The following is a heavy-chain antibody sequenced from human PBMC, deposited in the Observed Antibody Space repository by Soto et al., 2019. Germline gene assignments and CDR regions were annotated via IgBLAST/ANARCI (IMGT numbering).Heavy chain of an antibody. CDR1: GFTFSHHY. D-gene: IGHD3-9*01. V-gene: IGHV3-11*06. CDR2: ISGTTTDT. CDR3: VKDARLASS. Sequence: GGSLRLSCAASGFTFSHHYMNWLRQAPGKGLEWLSYISGTTTDTNYADSVKGRFTISRDNAKNSLYLQMNSLRAEDTAVYYCVKDARLASSWGLGTLVTVSS. J-gene: IGHJ5*02.